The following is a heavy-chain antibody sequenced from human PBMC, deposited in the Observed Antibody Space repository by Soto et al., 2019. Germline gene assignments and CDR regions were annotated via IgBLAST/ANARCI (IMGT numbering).Heavy chain of an antibody. D-gene: IGHD6-19*01. CDR2: ISGSGVNT. V-gene: IGHV3-23*01. CDR1: GFTFSSYA. Sequence: GGSLRLSCAASGFTFSSYAMSWVRQAPGKGLEWVSSISGSGVNTYYEDSVKGRFTISRDNSKITLYLQMNSLRAEDTAVYYCAKWRIAVAGDFDYWGQGTLVTVSS. CDR3: AKWRIAVAGDFDY. J-gene: IGHJ4*02.